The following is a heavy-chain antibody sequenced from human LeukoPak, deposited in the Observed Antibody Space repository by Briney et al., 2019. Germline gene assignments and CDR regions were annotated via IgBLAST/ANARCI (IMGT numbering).Heavy chain of an antibody. D-gene: IGHD3-16*02. CDR1: GGSFSGYY. J-gene: IGHJ4*02. V-gene: IGHV4-34*01. CDR3: ARIEVIGSTRYFDY. CDR2: INHSGST. Sequence: SETLSLTCAVYGGSFSGYYWSWIRQPPGKGLEWIGEINHSGSTNYNPSLKSRVTISVDTSKNQFSLKLSSVTAADTAVYYCARIEVIGSTRYFDYWGQGAMVSVSA.